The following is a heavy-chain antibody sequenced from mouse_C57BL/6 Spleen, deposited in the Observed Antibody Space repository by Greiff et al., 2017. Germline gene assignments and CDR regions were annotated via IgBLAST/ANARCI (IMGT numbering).Heavy chain of an antibody. CDR1: GYTFTDHT. CDR2: IYPRDGST. D-gene: IGHD2-4*01. CDR3: AQGDYDRSYFDY. J-gene: IGHJ2*01. Sequence: VQLQQSDAELVKPGASVKISCKVSGYTFTDHTIHWMKQSPEQGLEWIGYIYPRDGSTKYNEKFKGKATLTADKSSSTAYMQLNSLTSEDSAVYVWAQGDYDRSYFDYWGQGTTLTVSS. V-gene: IGHV1-78*01.